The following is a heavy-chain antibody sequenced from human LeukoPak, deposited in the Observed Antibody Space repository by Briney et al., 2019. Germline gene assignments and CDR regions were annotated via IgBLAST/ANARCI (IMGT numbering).Heavy chain of an antibody. CDR3: SREFPFCGADCFSGVFDI. D-gene: IGHD2-21*02. CDR2: ISVINSGNT. J-gene: IGHJ3*02. CDR1: GYTFSSYG. V-gene: IGHV1-18*01. Sequence: TSVKVSCKASGYTFSSYGINWVRQAPGQGLEWMGWISVINSGNTRYAQNFQGRLTMTTDASTTTAYMELRSLRSDDTAVYYCSREFPFCGADCFSGVFDIWGQGTMVTVS.